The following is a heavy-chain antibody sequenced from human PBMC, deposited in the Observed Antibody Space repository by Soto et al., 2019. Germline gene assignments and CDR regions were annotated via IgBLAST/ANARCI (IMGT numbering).Heavy chain of an antibody. J-gene: IGHJ4*02. CDR2: LWYDGSQT. CDR1: GFTFNNYG. D-gene: IGHD6-19*01. CDR3: ARDVGINGWYNYDY. Sequence: QVQLVESGGGVVLPGRALRLACAASGFTFNNYGFHWVRQAPGKCLEWVAVLWYDGSQTYYADSVKGRFTISRDSSKNQLYLQMNSLRREDTAVYYCARDVGINGWYNYDYWGQGTLGTVSS. V-gene: IGHV3-33*01.